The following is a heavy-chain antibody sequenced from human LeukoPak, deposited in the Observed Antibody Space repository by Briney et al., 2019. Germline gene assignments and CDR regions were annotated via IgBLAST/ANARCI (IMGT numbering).Heavy chain of an antibody. J-gene: IGHJ2*01. CDR2: IYYSGST. Sequence: PSETLSLTCTVSGGSVSSGSYYWSWIRQPPGKGLEWIGYIYYSGSTNYNPSLKSRVTISVDTSKNQFSLRLSSVTAADTALYYCARSSGYDVLTGDSNYFFDLWGRGTLVTVAS. D-gene: IGHD3-9*01. CDR3: ARSSGYDVLTGDSNYFFDL. CDR1: GGSVSSGSYY. V-gene: IGHV4-61*01.